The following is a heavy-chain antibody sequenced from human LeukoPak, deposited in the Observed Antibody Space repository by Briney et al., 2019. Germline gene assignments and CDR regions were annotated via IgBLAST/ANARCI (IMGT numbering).Heavy chain of an antibody. J-gene: IGHJ6*02. CDR3: ARGRITGTTYGMDV. CDR2: INGGSSTI. V-gene: IGHV3-48*01. CDR1: GFTLSSYT. Sequence: PGGSLRLSCAASGFTLSSYTMNWARQAPGKGLEWVSYINGGSSTIYYADSVKGRFTISRDNAKNSLYLQMNSLRAEDTAVYYCARGRITGTTYGMDVWGQGTTVTVSS. D-gene: IGHD1-7*01.